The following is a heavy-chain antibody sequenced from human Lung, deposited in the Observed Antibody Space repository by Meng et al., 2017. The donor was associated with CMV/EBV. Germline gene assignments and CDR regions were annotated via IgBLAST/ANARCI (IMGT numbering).Heavy chain of an antibody. D-gene: IGHD2-8*01. CDR2: INSGGTTT. V-gene: IGHV3-74*01. CDR3: ARDVMGWFDP. CDR1: GFSFSSYW. Sequence: VHLVESGGGLVQPGESLRLSCVALGFSFSSYWMHWVRQSPGKGLVWVARINSGGTTTTYADSVKGRFTISRDNAKNTLYLQMNSLRGEDTAVYYCARDVMGWFDPWGQGALVTVSS. J-gene: IGHJ5*02.